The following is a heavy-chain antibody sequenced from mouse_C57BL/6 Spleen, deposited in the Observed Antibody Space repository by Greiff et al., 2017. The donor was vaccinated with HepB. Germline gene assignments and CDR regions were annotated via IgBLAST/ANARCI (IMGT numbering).Heavy chain of an antibody. CDR3: ARHYDYDERNFYY. V-gene: IGHV5-9*01. J-gene: IGHJ2*01. CDR1: GFTFSSYT. D-gene: IGHD2-4*01. CDR2: ISGGGGNT. Sequence: EVQGVESGGGLVKPGGSLKLSCAASGFTFSSYTVSWVRQTPEKRLEWVATISGGGGNTYYPDSVKGRFTISRDNAKNTLYLQMSSLRSEDTALYYCARHYDYDERNFYYWGQGTTLTVSS.